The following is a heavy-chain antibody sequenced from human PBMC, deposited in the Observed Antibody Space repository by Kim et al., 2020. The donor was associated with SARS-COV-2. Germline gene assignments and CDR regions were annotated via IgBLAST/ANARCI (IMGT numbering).Heavy chain of an antibody. V-gene: IGHV1-69*01. D-gene: IGHD3-16*02. Sequence: KVSFKASGGTFSSYAISWVRQAPGQGLEWMGGIIPIFGTANYAQKFQGRVTITADESTSTAYMELSSLRSEDTAVYYCASLLLNDYVWGSYRYWQNWFDPWGQGTLVTVSS. CDR2: IIPIFGTA. CDR1: GGTFSSYA. CDR3: ASLLLNDYVWGSYRYWQNWFDP. J-gene: IGHJ5*02.